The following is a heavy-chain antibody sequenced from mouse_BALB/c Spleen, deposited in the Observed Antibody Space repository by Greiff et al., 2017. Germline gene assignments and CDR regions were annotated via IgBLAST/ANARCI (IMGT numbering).Heavy chain of an antibody. CDR1: GYTFTSYV. CDR3: ARERGGDYDAMDY. J-gene: IGHJ4*01. CDR2: INPYNDGT. V-gene: IGHV1-14*01. Sequence: VQLKQSGPELVKPGASVKMSCKASGYTFTSYVMHWVKQKPRQGLEWIGYINPYNDGTKYNEKFKGKATLTSDKSSSTAYMELSSLTSEDSAVYYCARERGGDYDAMDYWGQGTSVTVSS.